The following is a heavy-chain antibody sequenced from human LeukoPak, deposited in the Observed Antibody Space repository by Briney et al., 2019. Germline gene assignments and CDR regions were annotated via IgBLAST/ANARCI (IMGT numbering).Heavy chain of an antibody. CDR3: ATSITTPGAFDI. CDR1: SITFTKAW. D-gene: IGHD1-1*01. CDR2: IVSETVGGRT. Sequence: GGSLRLSCAASSITFTKAWMNWVRQAPGKGLEWVARIVSETVGGRTDYAASVKGRFTISRDDSKSTLFLQMSSLKIEDTAVYYCATSITTPGAFDIWGQGTLVTVSS. J-gene: IGHJ4*02. V-gene: IGHV3-15*07.